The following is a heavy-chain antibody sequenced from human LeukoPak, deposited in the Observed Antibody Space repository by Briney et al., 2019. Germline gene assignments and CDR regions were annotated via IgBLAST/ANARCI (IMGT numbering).Heavy chain of an antibody. J-gene: IGHJ4*02. CDR2: IYPGDSDT. CDR1: GYSFTSYW. CDR3: ARHGDAYCGGDCYQYFDY. Sequence: GESLKISCKGSGYSFTSYWIGWVRQMPGKGPEWMGIIYPGDSDTRYSPSFQGQVTISADKSISTAYLQWSSLKASDTAMYYCARHGDAYCGGDCYQYFDYWGQGTLVTVSS. D-gene: IGHD2-21*02. V-gene: IGHV5-51*01.